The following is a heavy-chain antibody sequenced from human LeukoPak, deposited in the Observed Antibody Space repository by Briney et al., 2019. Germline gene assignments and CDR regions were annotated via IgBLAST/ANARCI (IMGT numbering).Heavy chain of an antibody. CDR3: ARADLYGSDY. J-gene: IGHJ4*02. CDR1: GFTFTDYY. V-gene: IGHV3-11*01. D-gene: IGHD3-16*01. CDR2: ISGSGTTI. Sequence: GGSLRLSCAASGFTFTDYYMSWIRQAPGKGLEWLSYISGSGTTIYYADSVKGRFTISRDNAKNSMYLQMNSLRAGDTAVYYCARADLYGSDYWGQGTLVTVSS.